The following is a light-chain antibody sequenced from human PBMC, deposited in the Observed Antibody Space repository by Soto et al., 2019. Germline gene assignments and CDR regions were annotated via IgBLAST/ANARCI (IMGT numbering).Light chain of an antibody. CDR3: QQYGSSPRT. V-gene: IGKV3-20*01. CDR1: QSVSSSY. J-gene: IGKJ1*01. CDR2: GAS. Sequence: EIVLTQSPGTLSLSPGERATLSCRASQSVSSSYLAWYQQKPGQAPRLLIYGASSRATGIPDRFSGSGSGTDSTLTISRLEPEEFAVYYCQQYGSSPRTFGQGTKVDIK.